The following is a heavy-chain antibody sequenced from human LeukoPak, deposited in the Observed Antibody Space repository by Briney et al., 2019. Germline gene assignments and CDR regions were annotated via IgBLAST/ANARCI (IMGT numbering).Heavy chain of an antibody. CDR1: GYSFTSYW. J-gene: IGHJ4*02. CDR3: ARLMGDSSGYYYEFVDY. V-gene: IGHV5-51*01. D-gene: IGHD3-22*01. Sequence: PGESLKISRKGSGYSFTSYWIGWVRQMPGKGLEWMGIIYPGDSDTRYSPSFQGQVTISADKSISTAYLQWSSLKASDTAMYYCARLMGDSSGYYYEFVDYWGQGTLVTVSS. CDR2: IYPGDSDT.